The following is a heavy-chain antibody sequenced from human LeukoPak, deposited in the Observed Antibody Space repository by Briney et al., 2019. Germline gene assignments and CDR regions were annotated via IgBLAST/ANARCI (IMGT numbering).Heavy chain of an antibody. D-gene: IGHD1-26*01. V-gene: IGHV4-4*02. CDR3: ARDLVGATSAFDI. CDR2: IYRSEST. J-gene: IGHJ3*02. Sequence: SETLSLTCAVSGGPISSSNWWSWVRPPPGNGLEWIGEIYRSESTNYNPSLKSRVTISVDTSKNQFTLKLSYVTAADTAVYYCARDLVGATSAFDIWGQGTMVTVSS. CDR1: GGPISSSNW.